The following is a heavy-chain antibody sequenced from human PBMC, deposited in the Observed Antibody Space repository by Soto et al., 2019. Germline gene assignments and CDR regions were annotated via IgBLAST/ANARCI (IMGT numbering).Heavy chain of an antibody. CDR1: GYTFTSYG. J-gene: IGHJ4*02. V-gene: IGHV1-18*01. D-gene: IGHD6-6*01. Sequence: QVQLVQSGAEVKKPGASVKVSCKASGYTFTSYGISWVRQAPGQWLEWMGWISAYNGNTNYAQKLQGRVTMTTDTSTSTAYMERRSLRSDDTAVYYCARDYSRIAARLPHGYWGQGTLVTVSS. CDR3: ARDYSRIAARLPHGY. CDR2: ISAYNGNT.